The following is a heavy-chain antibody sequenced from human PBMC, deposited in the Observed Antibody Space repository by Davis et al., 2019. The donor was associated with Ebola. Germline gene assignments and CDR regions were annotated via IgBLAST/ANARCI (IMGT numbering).Heavy chain of an antibody. D-gene: IGHD6-19*01. V-gene: IGHV3-30-3*01. CDR2: TSYDGSNK. CDR1: GFTSSSYA. Sequence: PGGSLRPSCAASGFTSSSYAMHWVRQAPGKGLEWVAVTSYDGSNKYYADSVKGRFTISRDNSKNTLYLQMNGLRAEDTAVYYCARDRIAVAGTPLFYYYYGMDVWGQGTTVTVSS. CDR3: ARDRIAVAGTPLFYYYYGMDV. J-gene: IGHJ6*02.